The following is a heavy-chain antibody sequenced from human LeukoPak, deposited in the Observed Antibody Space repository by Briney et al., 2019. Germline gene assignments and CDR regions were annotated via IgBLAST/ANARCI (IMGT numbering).Heavy chain of an antibody. J-gene: IGHJ4*02. CDR1: GFTFSSYS. CDR2: ISTSSIYI. V-gene: IGHV3-21*01. CDR3: AREDYYGSGRGYFDY. D-gene: IGHD3-10*01. Sequence: PGGSLRLSCAASGFTFSSYSMNWVRQAPGKGLEWVSSISTSSIYIYYADSVKSRFTISRDNAKNSLSLQMNSLRAEDTAVYYCAREDYYGSGRGYFDYWGQGTLVTVSS.